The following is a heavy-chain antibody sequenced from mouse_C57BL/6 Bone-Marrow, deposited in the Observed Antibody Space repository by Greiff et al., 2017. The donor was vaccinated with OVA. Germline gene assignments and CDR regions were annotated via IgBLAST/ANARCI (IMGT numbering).Heavy chain of an antibody. CDR2: ISYDGSN. D-gene: IGHD1-1*01. CDR1: GYSITSGYY. Sequence: DVKLQESGPGLVKPSQSLSLTCSVTGYSITSGYYWNWIRQFPGNKLEWMGYISYDGSNNYNPSLKNRISITRDTSKNQFFLKLNSVTTEDTATYYCARPYYYASMDYWGQGTSVTVSS. CDR3: ARPYYYASMDY. J-gene: IGHJ4*01. V-gene: IGHV3-6*01.